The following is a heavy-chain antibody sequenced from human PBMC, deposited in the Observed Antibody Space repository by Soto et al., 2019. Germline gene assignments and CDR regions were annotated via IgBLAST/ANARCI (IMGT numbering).Heavy chain of an antibody. V-gene: IGHV4-31*01. J-gene: IGHJ4*01. CDR2: IYYSGST. Sequence: QVLLQESGPGLVKPSQTLSLTCTVSGGSISSGGYFWSWIRQHPGKGLEWIGYIYYSGSTSYNPSLKSPLTISVVTSQDQCSRKLTSVTAADTAVYYCSRHTYGFSSEVYWGHGTLVTVST. CDR3: SRHTYGFSSEVY. D-gene: IGHD5-18*01. CDR1: GGSISSGGYF.